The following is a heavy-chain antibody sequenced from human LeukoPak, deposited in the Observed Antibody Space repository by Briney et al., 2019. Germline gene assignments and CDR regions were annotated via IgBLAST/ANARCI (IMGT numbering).Heavy chain of an antibody. CDR3: ALGPNRDYFDY. D-gene: IGHD3-16*01. CDR2: ISYSGGT. CDR1: RGSMTTDY. J-gene: IGHJ4*02. V-gene: IGHV4-59*01. Sequence: PSETLSLTCTVSRGSMTTDYWNWIRQPPGKGLGGVCHISYSGGTSYNPSLKSRVTISVDTSKNQFSLKLSAATAADTAVYYCALGPNRDYFDYWGQGTLVTVSS.